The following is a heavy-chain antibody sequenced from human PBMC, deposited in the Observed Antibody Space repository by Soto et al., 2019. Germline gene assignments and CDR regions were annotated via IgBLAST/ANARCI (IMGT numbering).Heavy chain of an antibody. CDR2: ISSSSSYI. V-gene: IGHV3-21*01. Sequence: PGGSLRLSCAASGFTFSSYSMNWVRQAPGKGLEWVSSISSSSSYIYYADSVKGRFTISRDNAKNSLYLQMNSLRAEDTAVYYCARDYRVNTAMAAYYYYGMDVWGQGTTVTVSS. CDR3: ARDYRVNTAMAAYYYYGMDV. J-gene: IGHJ6*02. D-gene: IGHD5-18*01. CDR1: GFTFSSYS.